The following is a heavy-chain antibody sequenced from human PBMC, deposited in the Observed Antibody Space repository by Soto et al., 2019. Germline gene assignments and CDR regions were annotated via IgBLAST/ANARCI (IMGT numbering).Heavy chain of an antibody. D-gene: IGHD2-21*02. CDR3: AREIVTAGGNNYFDP. Sequence: SETLSLTCGVSGGTVASSHWWSWVRQSPGGGLEWIGNVYHTGDTNFNPSLQSRVTISVDKSNNQFSLRLNSLTAADTAVYFCAREIVTAGGNNYFDPWGPAILVT. CDR1: GGTVASSHW. V-gene: IGHV4-4*02. J-gene: IGHJ5*02. CDR2: VYHTGDT.